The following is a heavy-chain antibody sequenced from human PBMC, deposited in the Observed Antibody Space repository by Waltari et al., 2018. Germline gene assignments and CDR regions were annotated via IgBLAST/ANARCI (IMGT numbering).Heavy chain of an antibody. CDR1: GFTFSSYS. CDR2: ISSSSSYI. CDR3: ARAGFVVANYYYYGMDV. J-gene: IGHJ6*02. V-gene: IGHV3-21*01. D-gene: IGHD2-2*01. Sequence: EVQLVESGGGLVKPGGSLRLSCAASGFTFSSYSMNWVRQAPGKGLEWVSSISSSSSYIYYAASVMVRFTISRDNAKNSLYLQMNSLRAEDTAVYYCARAGFVVANYYYYGMDVWGQGTTVTVSS.